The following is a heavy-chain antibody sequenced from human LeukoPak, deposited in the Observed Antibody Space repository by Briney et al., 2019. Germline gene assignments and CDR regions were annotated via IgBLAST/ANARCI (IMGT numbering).Heavy chain of an antibody. D-gene: IGHD2-2*01. V-gene: IGHV3-20*04. Sequence: GGSLRLSCAASGFTFDDYGMSWVRQAPGKGLEWVSGINWNGGSTGYADSVKGRFTISRDNAKNSLYLQMNSLRAEDTALYYRARVSEWVLESYQLLSSSVYYYYYYMDVWGKGTTVTVSS. J-gene: IGHJ6*03. CDR1: GFTFDDYG. CDR3: ARVSEWVLESYQLLSSSVYYYYYYMDV. CDR2: INWNGGST.